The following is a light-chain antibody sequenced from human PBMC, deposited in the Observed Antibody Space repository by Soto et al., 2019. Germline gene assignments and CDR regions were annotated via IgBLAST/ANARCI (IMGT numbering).Light chain of an antibody. CDR1: QSVSSSY. J-gene: IGKJ1*01. CDR2: GAS. Sequence: DIVMTQSPDFLPVSPGERATLSCRASQSVSSSYLAWYQQKPGQAPRLLIYGASSRATGIPDRFSGSGSGTDFTLTISRLEPEDFAVYYCQQYGSSPPWTFGQGTKVDIK. CDR3: QQYGSSPPWT. V-gene: IGKV3-20*01.